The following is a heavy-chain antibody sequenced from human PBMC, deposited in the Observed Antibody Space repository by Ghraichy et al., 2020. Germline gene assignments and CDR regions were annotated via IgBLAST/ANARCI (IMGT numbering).Heavy chain of an antibody. CDR2: IWYDGSNE. Sequence: GGSLRLSCAASGFTFSSYGMHWVRQAPGKGLEWVAVIWYDGSNENCADSVKGRSTISRDNSRNTLYLQMDSLRAEDTAVYYCARQVEGLGSYSNYYYYMGVWGKGTTVTVSS. CDR3: ARQVEGLGSYSNYYYYMGV. V-gene: IGHV3-33*01. CDR1: GFTFSSYG. D-gene: IGHD3-10*01. J-gene: IGHJ6*03.